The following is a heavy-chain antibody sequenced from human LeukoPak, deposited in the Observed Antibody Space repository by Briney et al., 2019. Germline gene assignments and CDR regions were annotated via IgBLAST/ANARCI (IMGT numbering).Heavy chain of an antibody. V-gene: IGHV4-4*02. CDR2: IYHSGST. Sequence: SETLSLTCAVSGDSISSSNWWSWVRQPPGKGLEWIGEIYHSGSTNYNPSLQSRVTMSVDNSENHFSLKLSSVSAADTALYYCARSTVSVITRGAFDIWGQGTMVTASS. J-gene: IGHJ3*02. D-gene: IGHD3-22*01. CDR1: GDSISSSNW. CDR3: ARSTVSVITRGAFDI.